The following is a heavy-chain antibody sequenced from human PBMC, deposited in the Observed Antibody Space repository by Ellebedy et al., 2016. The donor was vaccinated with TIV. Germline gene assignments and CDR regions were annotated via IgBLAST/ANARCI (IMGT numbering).Heavy chain of an antibody. CDR3: AQEGLERHTDFQH. CDR2: ILDRGDVT. D-gene: IGHD1-1*01. V-gene: IGHV3-23*01. CDR1: GFTFSNYA. J-gene: IGHJ1*01. Sequence: GESLKISCAASGFTFSNYAMSWVRQAPGKGLEWVSVILDRGDVTNYLDSVRGRFTISRDSSKNILYLQMSSLTAEDTAIYYCAQEGLERHTDFQHWGQGTLVTVSS.